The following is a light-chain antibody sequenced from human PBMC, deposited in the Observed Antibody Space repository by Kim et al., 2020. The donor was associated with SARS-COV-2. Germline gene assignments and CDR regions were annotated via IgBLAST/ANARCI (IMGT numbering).Light chain of an antibody. CDR1: QSVDND. CDR3: QQYNDWSYT. V-gene: IGKV3-15*01. Sequence: SVPPGESAPLSCRASQSVDNDLAWYQQNPGQAPRLRIYGTSTRATGIPARFSGSGSGTEFTLTISSLQSEDFAVYYCQQYNDWSYTFGQGTKLEI. CDR2: GTS. J-gene: IGKJ2*01.